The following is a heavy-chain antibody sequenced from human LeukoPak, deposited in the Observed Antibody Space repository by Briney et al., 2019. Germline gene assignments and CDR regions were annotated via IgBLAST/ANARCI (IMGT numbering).Heavy chain of an antibody. Sequence: GASVKVSCKASGGTFSSYAISWVRQAPGQGLEWMGGIIPIFGTANYAQKFQGRVTITADESTSTAYMELSSLRSEDTAVYYCIFCSNYANYYYYMDVWGKGTTVTVSS. J-gene: IGHJ6*03. V-gene: IGHV1-69*13. CDR3: IFCSNYANYYYYMDV. CDR1: GGTFSSYA. D-gene: IGHD4-11*01. CDR2: IIPIFGTA.